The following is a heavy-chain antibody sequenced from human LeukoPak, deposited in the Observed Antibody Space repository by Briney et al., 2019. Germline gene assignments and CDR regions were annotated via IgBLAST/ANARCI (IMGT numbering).Heavy chain of an antibody. CDR3: ARKTAQQLVFFDY. CDR1: GYTFTSYD. D-gene: IGHD6-13*01. Sequence: GASVKVSCKASGYTFTSYDINWVRQATGQGLEWMGWMNPNSGNTGYAQKFRGRVTMTRNTSISTAYMELSRLRSEDTAVYYCARKTAQQLVFFDYWGQGTLVTVSS. CDR2: MNPNSGNT. V-gene: IGHV1-8*01. J-gene: IGHJ4*02.